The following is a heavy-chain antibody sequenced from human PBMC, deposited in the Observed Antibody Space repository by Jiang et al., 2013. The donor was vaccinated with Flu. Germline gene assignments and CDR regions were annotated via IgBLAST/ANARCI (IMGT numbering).Heavy chain of an antibody. V-gene: IGHV1-69*04. CDR1: SSYA. Sequence: SSYAISWVRQALGQGLEWMGRIIPILGIANYAQKFQGRVTITADKSTSTAYMELSSLRSEDTAVYYCARDGSIAVAGPHDYWGQGTLVTVSS. J-gene: IGHJ4*02. D-gene: IGHD6-19*01. CDR2: IIPILGIA. CDR3: ARDGSIAVAGPHDY.